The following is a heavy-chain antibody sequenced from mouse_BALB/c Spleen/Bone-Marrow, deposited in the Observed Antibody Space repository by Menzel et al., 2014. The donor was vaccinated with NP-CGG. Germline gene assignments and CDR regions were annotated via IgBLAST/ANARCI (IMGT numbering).Heavy chain of an antibody. D-gene: IGHD1-1*01. CDR2: INPSTGYT. V-gene: IGHV1-7*01. CDR3: ARRAYGGSYGFAY. Sequence: VQLQQSGAELAKPGASVKMSCKASGYTFTGYWMHWVKQRPGQGLEWIGYINPSTGYTEYNQKFKDKATLTADKSSSTAYMQLSSLTSEDSAVYYCARRAYGGSYGFAYWGQGTLVTVSA. CDR1: GYTFTGYW. J-gene: IGHJ3*01.